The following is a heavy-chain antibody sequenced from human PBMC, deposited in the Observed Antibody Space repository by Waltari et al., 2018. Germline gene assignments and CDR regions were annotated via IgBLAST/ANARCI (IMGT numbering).Heavy chain of an antibody. V-gene: IGHV3-7*01. CDR2: IKQDGSEK. CDR1: GFTFSRYW. Sequence: EVQLVESGGGLVQPGGSLRLSCAASGFTFSRYWMRWVRQAPGKGLEWVANIKQDGSEKYYVDSVKGRFTISRDNAKNSLYLQMNSLRAEDTAVYYCARMSSGPPFDYWGQGTLVTVSS. J-gene: IGHJ4*02. D-gene: IGHD3-22*01. CDR3: ARMSSGPPFDY.